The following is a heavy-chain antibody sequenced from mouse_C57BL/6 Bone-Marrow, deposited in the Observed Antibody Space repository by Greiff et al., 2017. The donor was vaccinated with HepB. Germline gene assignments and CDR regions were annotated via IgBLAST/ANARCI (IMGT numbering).Heavy chain of an antibody. CDR1: GYTFTSYW. CDR2: IDPSDSYT. D-gene: IGHD1-1*01. J-gene: IGHJ3*01. V-gene: IGHV1-69*01. Sequence: QVQLQQPGAELVMPGASVKLSCKASGYTFTSYWMHWVKQRPGQGLEWIGEIDPSDSYTNYNQKFKGKSTLTVDKSSSTAYMQLSSLTSEDSAVYYWASEGYYPWFAYWGRGTVVTVTA. CDR3: ASEGYYPWFAY.